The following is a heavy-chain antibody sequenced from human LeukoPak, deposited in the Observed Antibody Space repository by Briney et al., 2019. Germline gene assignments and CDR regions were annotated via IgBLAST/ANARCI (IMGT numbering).Heavy chain of an antibody. D-gene: IGHD4-11*01. V-gene: IGHV5-51*01. CDR1: GYSFTSYW. CDR3: VAAVDSNYVAFDY. CDR2: IYPGDSDT. J-gene: IGHJ4*02. Sequence: GESLKISCKGSGYSFTSYWIGWVRQMPGKGLEWMGIIYPGDSDTRYSPSFQGQVTISADKSISTAYLQWSSLKASDTAMYYCVAAVDSNYVAFDYWGQGTLVTVSS.